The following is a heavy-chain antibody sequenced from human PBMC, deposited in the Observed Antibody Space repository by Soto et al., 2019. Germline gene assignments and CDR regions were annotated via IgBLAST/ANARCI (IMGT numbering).Heavy chain of an antibody. CDR1: GYTFTSYY. V-gene: IGHV1-46*03. J-gene: IGHJ6*03. CDR3: ARDQEPSTLYYDYYYMDV. CDR2: INPSGGST. Sequence: QVQLVQSGAEVKKPGASVTVSCTASGYTFTSYYIHWVRQAPGQGLEWMGIINPSGGSTSYAQKCQGRVTMTRDTSTSTVYMEVSGLRSEDTAVYYCARDQEPSTLYYDYYYMDVWGKGTTVTVSS.